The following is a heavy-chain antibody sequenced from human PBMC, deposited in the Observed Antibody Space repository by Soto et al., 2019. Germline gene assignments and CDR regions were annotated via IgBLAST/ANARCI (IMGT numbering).Heavy chain of an antibody. CDR3: ESGDGVVVRPKKDGFDF. D-gene: IGHD2-15*01. CDR1: GGTFSNYA. J-gene: IGHJ3*01. CDR2: IISLFGTT. V-gene: IGHV1-69*01. Sequence: QVRLVQSGAEVRKPGSSVRVSCKASGGTFSNYAFSWVRQAPGQGLEGMGAIISLFGTTRYAQKFQGRFTITADDSTSTAYMDLSGLRSEDTGMSYCESGDGVVVRPKKDGFDFGGQGKMVTASA.